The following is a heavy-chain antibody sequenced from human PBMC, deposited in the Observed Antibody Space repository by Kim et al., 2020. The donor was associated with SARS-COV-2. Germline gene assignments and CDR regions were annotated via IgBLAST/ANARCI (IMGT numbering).Heavy chain of an antibody. Sequence: ASVKVSCKASGYTFTDFYIHWVRQAPGQGLEWMGIIDPRNSWTQYAQRLQGRLTVTRDTSTSTVYMELSSLRSDDTAVYYCARDYITAAGKEDFDYWGQGTLVTIYS. J-gene: IGHJ4*02. V-gene: IGHV1-46*01. CDR1: GYTFTDFY. CDR2: IDPRNSWT. D-gene: IGHD6-13*01. CDR3: ARDYITAAGKEDFDY.